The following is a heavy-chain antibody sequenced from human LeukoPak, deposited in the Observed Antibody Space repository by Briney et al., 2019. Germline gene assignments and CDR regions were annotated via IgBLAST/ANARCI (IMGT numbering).Heavy chain of an antibody. CDR1: GFTFSSFW. V-gene: IGHV3-74*01. J-gene: IGHJ4*02. CDR3: TREDLGVGWTYFDY. CDR2: INSVGSST. Sequence: PGGSLRLSCAASGFTFSSFWMHWVRQAPGKGLVWVSRINSVGSSTSYADSVKGRFTISRDNAKNTLYLQMNSLRAGDTAVYYCTREDLGVGWTYFDYWGQGTLVTVSS. D-gene: IGHD6-19*01.